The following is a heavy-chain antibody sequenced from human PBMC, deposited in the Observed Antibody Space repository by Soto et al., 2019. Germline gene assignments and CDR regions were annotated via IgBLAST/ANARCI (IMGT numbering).Heavy chain of an antibody. CDR2: INAGNGNT. Sequence: QVQLVQSGAEVKKPGASVKVSCKASGYTFTSYAMHWVRQAPGQRLEWMGWINAGNGNTKYSQKFQGRVTITRDTSASTAYMELSSLRSEDTAVYYCARGVSLYWYFDLGGRGTLVTVSS. V-gene: IGHV1-3*01. CDR3: ARGVSLYWYFDL. J-gene: IGHJ2*01. CDR1: GYTFTSYA.